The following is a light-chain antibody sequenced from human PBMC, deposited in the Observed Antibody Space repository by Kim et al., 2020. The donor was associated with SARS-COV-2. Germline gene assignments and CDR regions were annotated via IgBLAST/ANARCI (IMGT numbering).Light chain of an antibody. CDR1: QSISSS. Sequence: EIVMTQSPATLSLSPGERATLSCRASQSISSSLAWYQQKPGQAPRVLIYGASARATGIPARFSGSGSGTEFTLTISNVQSEDFAVYYCQHYAYWRAFGQGTRLDIK. V-gene: IGKV3-15*01. CDR2: GAS. CDR3: QHYAYWRA. J-gene: IGKJ5*01.